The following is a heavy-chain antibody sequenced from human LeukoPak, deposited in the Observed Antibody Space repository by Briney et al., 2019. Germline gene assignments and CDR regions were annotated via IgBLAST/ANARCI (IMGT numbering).Heavy chain of an antibody. J-gene: IGHJ4*02. CDR1: GGSISGFY. CDR3: ARVTDSLDY. Sequence: SETLSLTCIVSGGSISGFYWSWVRQSAGKGLEYIGRIYSSGSTNYNPSLRSRVAMSVDTSKNQFSLNLRSLTAADTAVYYCARVTDSLDYWGQGTLVTVSS. D-gene: IGHD4-11*01. CDR2: IYSSGST. V-gene: IGHV4-4*07.